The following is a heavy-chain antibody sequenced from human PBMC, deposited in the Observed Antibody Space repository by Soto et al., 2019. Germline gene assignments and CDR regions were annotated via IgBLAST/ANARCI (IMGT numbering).Heavy chain of an antibody. CDR1: GFTFSSYS. D-gene: IGHD2-2*01. J-gene: IGHJ6*03. V-gene: IGHV3-48*01. Sequence: GGSLRLSCAASGFTFSSYSMNWVRQAPGKGLEWVSYISSSSSTIYYADSVKGRFTISRDNAKNSLYLQMNSLRAEDTAVYYCASEVVPAARDYYMDVWGKGTTVTVSS. CDR3: ASEVVPAARDYYMDV. CDR2: ISSSSSTI.